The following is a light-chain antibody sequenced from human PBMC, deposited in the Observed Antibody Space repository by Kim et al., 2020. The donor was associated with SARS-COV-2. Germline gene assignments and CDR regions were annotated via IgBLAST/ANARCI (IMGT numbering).Light chain of an antibody. Sequence: QSALTQPASVSGSPGQSITISCTGTSSDVGGYNYVSWYQQHPVKAPKLMIYDVSKRPSGVSNRFSGSKSGNTASLTISGLQAEDEADYYCSSYTSSSTWVFGGGTQLTVL. CDR3: SSYTSSSTWV. CDR1: SSDVGGYNY. J-gene: IGLJ3*02. CDR2: DVS. V-gene: IGLV2-14*01.